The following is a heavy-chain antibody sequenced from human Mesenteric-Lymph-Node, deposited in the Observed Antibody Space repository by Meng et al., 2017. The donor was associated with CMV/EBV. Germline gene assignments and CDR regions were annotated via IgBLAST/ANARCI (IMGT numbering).Heavy chain of an antibody. CDR1: GFSPSTNGVG. D-gene: IGHD7-27*01. J-gene: IGHJ4*02. V-gene: IGHV2-5*01. CDR2: VMWNNDK. CDR3: AHSGLTGESAY. Sequence: SGPTLVKPTQTLTLTCTFSGFSPSTNGVGVGWVRQPPGKALEWLALVMWNNDKRYNPSLRSRLTITKDTSKTQVVLTMTNMDPVDTATYYCAHSGLTGESAYWGQGTLVTVSS.